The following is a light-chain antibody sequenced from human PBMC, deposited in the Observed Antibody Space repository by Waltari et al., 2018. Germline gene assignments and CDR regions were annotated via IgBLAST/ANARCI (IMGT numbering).Light chain of an antibody. V-gene: IGKV3-20*01. Sequence: EIVLTQSPGTLSSSPGERVTLSCRASQSVTRTLAWYQQKPGQAPRLLIYDASTRATGIPDRFSGSGPGTDFSLTISRLEPEDFAVYYCQKYGTLPATFGQGTKVEIK. J-gene: IGKJ1*01. CDR1: QSVTRT. CDR3: QKYGTLPAT. CDR2: DAS.